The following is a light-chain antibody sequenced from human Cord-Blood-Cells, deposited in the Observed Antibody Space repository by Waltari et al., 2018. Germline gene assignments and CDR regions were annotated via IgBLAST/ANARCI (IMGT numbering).Light chain of an antibody. Sequence: DIQMPQSPSSLSASVGDRVTITCRASQSISSYLNWYQQKPGKAPKLLIYAASSLQSGVPSRFSGSGSGTDFTLTISRLQPEDFATYYCQQSYSTRLTFGGGTKVEIK. CDR2: AAS. J-gene: IGKJ4*01. V-gene: IGKV1-39*01. CDR1: QSISSY. CDR3: QQSYSTRLT.